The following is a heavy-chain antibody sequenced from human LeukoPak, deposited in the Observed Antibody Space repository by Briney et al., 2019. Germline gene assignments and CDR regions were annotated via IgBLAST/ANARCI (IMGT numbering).Heavy chain of an antibody. Sequence: PGGSLRLSCAASGFNFTNYNMNWVRQAPGKGLEWVSSIHSSSGSIYYADSLKGRFTISRDNAKNSLYLQMNGLRAEDTAVYYCRYFDSSGFDYWGQGTLVTVSS. J-gene: IGHJ4*02. D-gene: IGHD3-22*01. CDR3: RYFDSSGFDY. CDR1: GFNFTNYN. CDR2: IHSSSGSI. V-gene: IGHV3-21*01.